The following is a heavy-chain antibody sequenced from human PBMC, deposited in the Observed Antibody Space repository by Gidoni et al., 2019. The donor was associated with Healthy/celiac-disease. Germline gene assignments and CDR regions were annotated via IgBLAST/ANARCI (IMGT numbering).Heavy chain of an antibody. V-gene: IGHV1-69*06. D-gene: IGHD6-13*01. Sequence: QVQLVQSGAEVQKPGSSVKVSCKASGGTFRSYAISWVRPAPGQGLEWMGGIIPIFGTAIYAQKFQGRVTITADKSTSTAYMELSSLRSEDTAVYYCASVMAAAGLSWFDPWGQGTLVTVSS. CDR3: ASVMAAAGLSWFDP. J-gene: IGHJ5*02. CDR2: IIPIFGTA. CDR1: GGTFRSYA.